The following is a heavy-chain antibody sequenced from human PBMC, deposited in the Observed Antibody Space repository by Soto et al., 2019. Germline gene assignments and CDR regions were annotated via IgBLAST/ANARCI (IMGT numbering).Heavy chain of an antibody. D-gene: IGHD6-25*01. CDR3: AKFFVETGSNSGWPWSFHY. J-gene: IGHJ4*02. V-gene: IGHV3-23*01. CDR1: GFTFSYYA. CDR2: ISGSGGTT. Sequence: EVQLLESGGGLVQPGRSLRLSCAASGFTFSYYAMSWVRQAPGQGLDWVSAISGSGGTTYYADSVKGRFTISRDNSKNTLFLQMNSLSAEDAAVYYCAKFFVETGSNSGWPWSFHYWGQGTLVTVSS.